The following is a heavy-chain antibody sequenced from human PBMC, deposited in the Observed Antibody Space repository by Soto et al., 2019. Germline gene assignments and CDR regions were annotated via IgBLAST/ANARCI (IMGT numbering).Heavy chain of an antibody. Sequence: PGGSLRLSCAASGFTFSSYAMSWVRQAPGKGLEWVSAISGSGGSTYYADSVKGRFTISRDNSKNTLYLQMNSLRAEDTAVYYCATTEKYYDFWSGYYPFDDWGQGTLVTVSS. V-gene: IGHV3-23*01. CDR2: ISGSGGST. CDR3: ATTEKYYDFWSGYYPFDD. J-gene: IGHJ4*02. D-gene: IGHD3-3*01. CDR1: GFTFSSYA.